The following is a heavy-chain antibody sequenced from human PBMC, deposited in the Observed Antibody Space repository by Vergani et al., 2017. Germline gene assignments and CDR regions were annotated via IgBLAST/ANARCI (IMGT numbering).Heavy chain of an antibody. V-gene: IGHV3-11*04. D-gene: IGHD3-9*01. J-gene: IGHJ6*02. CDR2: MSSGDSI. CDR1: GFTFSDHY. Sequence: QVQLVESGGGLVKPGGSLRLSCAASGFTFSDHYMSWVRQGPGKGLEWISYMSSGDSIYDADSVKGRFTVPRDNTKNTLYLQMNSLRAEATAVYYCARETATGSSVSYNYYAMDVWGQGTTVSVSS. CDR3: ARETATGSSVSYNYYAMDV.